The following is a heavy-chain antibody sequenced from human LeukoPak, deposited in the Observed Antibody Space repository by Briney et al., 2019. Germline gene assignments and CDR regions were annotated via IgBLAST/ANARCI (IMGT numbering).Heavy chain of an antibody. CDR1: GFTFSRFW. CDR3: AKDRDYGDYRPTFDF. D-gene: IGHD4-17*01. J-gene: IGHJ4*02. CDR2: IKQDGSEK. V-gene: IGHV3-7*04. Sequence: GGSLRLSCAASGFTFSRFWMSWVRQAPGKGLEWVANIKQDGSEKYDVDSVKGRFTISRDNAKTSLYLQMNSLRAEDTAVYYCAKDRDYGDYRPTFDFWGQGTLVTVSS.